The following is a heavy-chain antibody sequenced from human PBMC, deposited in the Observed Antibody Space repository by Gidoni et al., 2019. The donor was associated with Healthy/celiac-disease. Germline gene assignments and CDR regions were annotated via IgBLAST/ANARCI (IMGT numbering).Heavy chain of an antibody. CDR3: AKDPEAGMDV. Sequence: EVQLLESGGGLLQPGGSLSLSCEARGFTCVSYARSWVRQAPVKGLEWVSASSGSGGSTYDADTGKGRITIYKDNSKNKLYRKRNSLRAEDTAVYYCAKDPEAGMDVWGQGTTVTVSS. J-gene: IGHJ6*02. V-gene: IGHV3-23*01. CDR1: GFTCVSYA. CDR2: SSGSGGST.